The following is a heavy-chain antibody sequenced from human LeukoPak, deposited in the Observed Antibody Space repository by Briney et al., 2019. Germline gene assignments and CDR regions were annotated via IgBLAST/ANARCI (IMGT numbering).Heavy chain of an antibody. Sequence: GGSLRLSCAASGFTFSNAWMSWVRQAPGKGPEWVGRIKRKTDGGTIDYAAPVKDRFTLSGDDSKNTLYLEMNSLKTEDTAVYYCTTDEPPDYFGGASHDYWGQGTLVTVSS. J-gene: IGHJ4*02. CDR2: IKRKTDGGTI. CDR3: TTDEPPDYFGGASHDY. V-gene: IGHV3-15*01. CDR1: GFTFSNAW. D-gene: IGHD3-10*01.